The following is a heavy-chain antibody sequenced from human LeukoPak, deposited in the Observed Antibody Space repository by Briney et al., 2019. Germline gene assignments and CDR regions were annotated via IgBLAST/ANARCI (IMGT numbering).Heavy chain of an antibody. Sequence: SVKVSCKASGGTFSSYAISWGRQAPGQGREWMGRIIPILVIANYAQKFQGRVTITADKSTSTAYIELSSLRSADTDVYYCASTYCSRSSCQQMYFQHWGQGTLVTVSS. CDR2: IIPILVIA. V-gene: IGHV1-69*04. D-gene: IGHD2-2*01. CDR1: GGTFSSYA. CDR3: ASTYCSRSSCQQMYFQH. J-gene: IGHJ1*01.